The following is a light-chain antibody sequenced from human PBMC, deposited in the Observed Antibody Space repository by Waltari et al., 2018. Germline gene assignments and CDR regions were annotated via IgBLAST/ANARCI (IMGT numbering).Light chain of an antibody. CDR3: QQYNSWVT. J-gene: IGKJ4*01. Sequence: EIVMTQSPATPSVSPGERATLSCRASQSISSNLARYQPKPGQAPRLLIYAASTRATGIPARFSGSGSGTEFTLTISSLQSEDFVLYYCQQYNSWVTFGGGTKVEIK. CDR2: AAS. CDR1: QSISSN. V-gene: IGKV3-15*01.